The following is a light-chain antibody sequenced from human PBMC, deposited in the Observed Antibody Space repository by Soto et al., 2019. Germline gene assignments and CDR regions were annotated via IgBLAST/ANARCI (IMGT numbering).Light chain of an antibody. Sequence: EIVMTQSPATLSVSPGERVTLSCRASQSVSDNLAWYQQKPGQAPRLLIYGASTRATGIPARFSGSGSGTEFTLTISSLKSEDFAVYYCQQYNNWPLTFGGGTKVEIK. V-gene: IGKV3-15*01. J-gene: IGKJ4*01. CDR1: QSVSDN. CDR3: QQYNNWPLT. CDR2: GAS.